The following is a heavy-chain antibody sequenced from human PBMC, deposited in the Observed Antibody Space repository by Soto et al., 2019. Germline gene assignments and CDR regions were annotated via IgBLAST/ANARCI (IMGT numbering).Heavy chain of an antibody. Sequence: QVQLVESGGGVVQPGRSLRLSCAASGFTFSSYGMHWVRQAPGKGLEWVAVIWYDGSNKYYADSVKGRFTISSDNSKNTLYLQMNSLRAEDTAVYYCARDPAYCSGGSCYSGRNWFDPWGQGTLVTVSS. J-gene: IGHJ5*02. D-gene: IGHD2-15*01. CDR1: GFTFSSYG. CDR2: IWYDGSNK. CDR3: ARDPAYCSGGSCYSGRNWFDP. V-gene: IGHV3-33*01.